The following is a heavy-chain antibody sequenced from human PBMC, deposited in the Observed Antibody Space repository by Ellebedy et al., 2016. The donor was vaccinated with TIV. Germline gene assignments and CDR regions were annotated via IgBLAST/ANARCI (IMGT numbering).Heavy chain of an antibody. D-gene: IGHD3-22*01. J-gene: IGHJ4*02. CDR3: ARDVSSSGYRIFDY. Sequence: PGGSLRLSCAASGFTFSSYDMHWVRQAPGKGLEWVAVIWNDGSNKYYADSVKGRFTISRDNSKKTLYLQMNSLRAEDTAVYYSARDVSSSGYRIFDYWGQGTLVTVSS. CDR2: IWNDGSNK. CDR1: GFTFSSYD. V-gene: IGHV3-33*08.